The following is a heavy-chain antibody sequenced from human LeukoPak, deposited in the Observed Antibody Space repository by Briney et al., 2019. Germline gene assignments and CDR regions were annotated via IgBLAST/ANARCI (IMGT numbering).Heavy chain of an antibody. CDR3: ARLRGYSGYDYYFDY. J-gene: IGHJ4*02. CDR1: GFTFSSYW. V-gene: IGHV3-7*01. CDR2: IKQDGSEK. Sequence: GGSLRLSCAASGFTFSSYWMSWVRQAPGKGLEWVANIKQDGSEKYYVDSVKGRFTISRDNAKNSLYLQMNSLRAEDTAVYYCARLRGYSGYDYYFDYWGQGTLVTVSS. D-gene: IGHD5-12*01.